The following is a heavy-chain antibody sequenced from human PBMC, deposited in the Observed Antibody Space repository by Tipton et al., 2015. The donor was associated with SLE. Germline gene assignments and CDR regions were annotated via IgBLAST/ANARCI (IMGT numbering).Heavy chain of an antibody. CDR3: ARGLFAIQLWCPLDF. CDR2: IIPMFGTS. J-gene: IGHJ4*02. D-gene: IGHD5-18*01. V-gene: IGHV1-69*05. Sequence: QLVQSGAEVKKPGSSVKVSCKVSGGSFSSFAISWVRQSPGQGLEWVGGIIPMFGTSTYAQKFQDRVTITTDESTSASYMELNSLRSEDTAVYYCARGLFAIQLWCPLDFWGQGTLVTVSS. CDR1: GGSFSSFA.